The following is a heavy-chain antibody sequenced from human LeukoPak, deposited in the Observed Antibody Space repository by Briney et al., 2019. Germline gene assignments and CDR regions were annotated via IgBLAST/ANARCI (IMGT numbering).Heavy chain of an antibody. V-gene: IGHV4-59*01. CDR3: AREYFSANYFFYYMDV. CDR2: IYYSGST. Sequence: SETLSLTCTVSGDSISSYYWNWIRQPPGKGLEWIGYIYYSGSTNYSHSLQSRVTISIDTSKNQFSLKLNSVTAADTAVYYCAREYFSANYFFYYMDVWGTGTTVTVSS. D-gene: IGHD3-3*01. J-gene: IGHJ6*03. CDR1: GDSISSYY.